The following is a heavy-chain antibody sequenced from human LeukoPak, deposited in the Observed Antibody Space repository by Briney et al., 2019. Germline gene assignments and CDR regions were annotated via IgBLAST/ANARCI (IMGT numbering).Heavy chain of an antibody. Sequence: SETLSLTCAVYGGSFSGYYWSWIRQPPGKGLEWIGEINHSGSTNYNPSLKSRVTISVDTSKNQFSLKLSSVTAADTAVYYCARGRPQGSSWPFDYWGQGTLVTVSS. J-gene: IGHJ4*02. CDR2: INHSGST. V-gene: IGHV4-34*01. CDR1: GGSFSGYY. D-gene: IGHD6-13*01. CDR3: ARGRPQGSSWPFDY.